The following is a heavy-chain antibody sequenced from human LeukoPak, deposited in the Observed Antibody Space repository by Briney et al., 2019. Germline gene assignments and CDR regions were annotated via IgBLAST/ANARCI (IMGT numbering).Heavy chain of an antibody. D-gene: IGHD5-24*01. Sequence: PSETLSLTCAVYGGSFSGYYWSWIRQPPGKGLEWIGEINHSGSTNYNPSLKSRVTISVDTSKNQFSLKLSSVTAADTAVYYCARDRGEMATTGYWFDPWGQGTLVTVSS. CDR2: INHSGST. CDR1: GGSFSGYY. J-gene: IGHJ5*02. CDR3: ARDRGEMATTGYWFDP. V-gene: IGHV4-34*09.